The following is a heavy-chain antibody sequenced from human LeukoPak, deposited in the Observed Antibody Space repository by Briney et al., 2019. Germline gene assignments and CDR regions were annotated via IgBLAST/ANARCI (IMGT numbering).Heavy chain of an antibody. CDR3: ARDSGGATHWYFDL. D-gene: IGHD1-26*01. CDR1: VGTFSSYA. CDR2: IIPIFGTA. J-gene: IGHJ2*01. Sequence: SVKVSCKASVGTFSSYAISWVRQAPGQGLEWMGVIIPIFGTANYTQKFQGRVTITTDESTSTAYMELSSLRSEDTAVYYCARDSGGATHWYFDLWGRGTLVTVSS. V-gene: IGHV1-69*05.